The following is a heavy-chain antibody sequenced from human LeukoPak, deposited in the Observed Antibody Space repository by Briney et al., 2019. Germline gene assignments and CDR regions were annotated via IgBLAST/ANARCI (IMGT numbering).Heavy chain of an antibody. V-gene: IGHV3-23*01. Sequence: AGGSLRLSCAASGFTFSSYAMIWVRQAPGKGLEWVSAISGSGGSTYDADSVKGRFTISRDNSKNTLYLQMNSLRAEDTAVYYCAKDDSNYVPFDYWGQGTLVTVSS. CDR2: ISGSGGST. J-gene: IGHJ4*02. CDR3: AKDDSNYVPFDY. CDR1: GFTFSSYA. D-gene: IGHD4-11*01.